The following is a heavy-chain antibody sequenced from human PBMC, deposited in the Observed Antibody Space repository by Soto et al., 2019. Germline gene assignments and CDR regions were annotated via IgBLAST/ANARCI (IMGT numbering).Heavy chain of an antibody. CDR3: ARDRYSDSSGFYFESGY. V-gene: IGHV1-69*13. CDR2: IIPLFNKT. D-gene: IGHD3-22*01. CDR1: GYMFTKYG. J-gene: IGHJ4*02. Sequence: ASVKVSCKASGYMFTKYGITWVRQAPGQGLEWMGGIIPLFNKTNYAQKFQGRVTITADESTSTAYMELSSLTSEDTAFYYCARDRYSDSSGFYFESGYWGQGTLVTVSS.